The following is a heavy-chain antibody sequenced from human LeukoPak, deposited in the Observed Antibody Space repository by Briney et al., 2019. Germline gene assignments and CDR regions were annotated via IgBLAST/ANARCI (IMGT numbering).Heavy chain of an antibody. V-gene: IGHV3-72*01. J-gene: IGHJ5*02. Sequence: GGSLRLSCATSGFTFSDHYLDWIRQAPGKGLEWVARIRNKVENYVTHYAASVTGRFTISRDSSKNSLYLQMDSLKTEDTAIYYRVVWMFGQGSWGQGTPVTVSS. D-gene: IGHD3-10*02. CDR2: IRNKVENYVT. CDR3: VVWMFGQGS. CDR1: GFTFSDHY.